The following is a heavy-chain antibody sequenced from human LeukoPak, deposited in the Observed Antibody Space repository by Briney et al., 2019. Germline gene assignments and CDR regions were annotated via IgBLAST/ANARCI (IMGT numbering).Heavy chain of an antibody. CDR2: ISESGGYA. J-gene: IGHJ4*02. V-gene: IGHV3-23*01. CDR1: GFTFSSYA. CDR3: ATEDSSDYYSFDY. Sequence: GGSLRLSCAGSGFTFSSYAMSWVRQAPGKGLEWVSAISESGGYAKYADPVKGRFTISRDNSKNTLYLQMNSLKAEDTAAYYCATEDSSDYYSFDYWGQGTLVTVSS. D-gene: IGHD3-22*01.